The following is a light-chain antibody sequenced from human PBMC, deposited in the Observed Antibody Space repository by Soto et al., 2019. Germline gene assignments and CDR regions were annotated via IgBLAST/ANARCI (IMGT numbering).Light chain of an antibody. J-gene: IGKJ1*01. CDR1: QTIMTY. CDR2: AAS. Sequence: IQITHSPTSLSDSSGDGITITFRASQTIMTYLNWYQLKPGKPPRLLIYAASSLQSGVPSRFSGSGSGTDFTLTSSSLQPEDFATYSCQQSYNSPQTFGQGTKVDIK. V-gene: IGKV1-39*01. CDR3: QQSYNSPQT.